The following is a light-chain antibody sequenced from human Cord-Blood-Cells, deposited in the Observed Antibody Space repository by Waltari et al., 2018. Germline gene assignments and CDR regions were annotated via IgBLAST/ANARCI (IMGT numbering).Light chain of an antibody. CDR2: EDN. Sequence: NFMLTQPHSVSESPGKTVTISCTRSSGSIASNYVQWDQQRPGSAATTVIYEDNQRPSGVPGRFSGSIDSSSNSASLTISGLKTEDEADYYCQSYDSSNRVFGGGTKLTVL. CDR3: QSYDSSNRV. CDR1: SGSIASNY. V-gene: IGLV6-57*03. J-gene: IGLJ3*02.